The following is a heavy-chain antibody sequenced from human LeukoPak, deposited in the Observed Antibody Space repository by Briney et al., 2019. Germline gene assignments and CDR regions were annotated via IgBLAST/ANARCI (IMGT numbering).Heavy chain of an antibody. V-gene: IGHV3-30*04. CDR3: AKDLDSGWSFDY. D-gene: IGHD6-19*01. CDR2: ISYDGSNK. Sequence: PGGSLRLSCAASGFTFSSYAMHWVRQAPGKGLEWVAVISYDGSNKYYVDSVKGRFTISRDNSKNTLYLQMNSLRAEDTAMYYCAKDLDSGWSFDYWGQGTLVTVSS. CDR1: GFTFSSYA. J-gene: IGHJ4*02.